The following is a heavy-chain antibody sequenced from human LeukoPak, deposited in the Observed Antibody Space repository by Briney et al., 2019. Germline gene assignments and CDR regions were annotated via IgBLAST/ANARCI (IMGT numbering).Heavy chain of an antibody. J-gene: IGHJ6*03. Sequence: PGGSLRLSCAMSGFTFSSYGIHWVRQAPGKGLEWVAFIRYDGTEQYYVESVKGRFTISRDNPKNTLYLQMNSLRAEDMALYYCAKGGCSSTSCGYMDVWGKGTTVTVSS. CDR1: GFTFSSYG. CDR2: IRYDGTEQ. CDR3: AKGGCSSTSCGYMDV. V-gene: IGHV3-30*02. D-gene: IGHD2-2*01.